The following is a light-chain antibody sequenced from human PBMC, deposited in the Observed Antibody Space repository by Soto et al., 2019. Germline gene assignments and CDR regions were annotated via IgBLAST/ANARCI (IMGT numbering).Light chain of an antibody. V-gene: IGKV3-20*01. J-gene: IGKJ1*01. CDR2: DAS. CDR3: QQYGSSPRT. Sequence: ESVLTQSPGTLSLSRGERATLSCRASQYVSSSSLAWYQQKRGQAPRLLIHDASSRATGIPDRFSGSGSGTDFTLTISRLEPEDFAVYYCQQYGSSPRTFGQGTKVDIK. CDR1: QYVSSSS.